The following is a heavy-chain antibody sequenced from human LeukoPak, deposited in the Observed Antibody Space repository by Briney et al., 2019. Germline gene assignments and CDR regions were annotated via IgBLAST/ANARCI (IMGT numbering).Heavy chain of an antibody. D-gene: IGHD6-6*01. CDR3: ASSRYSSSSVWFDP. J-gene: IGHJ5*02. V-gene: IGHV1-8*02. Sequence: ASVKVSCKASGYTFTSYYMHWVRQATGQGLEWMGWMNPSSGNTGYAQKFQGRVTMTRNTSISTAYMELSSLRSEDTAVYYCASSRYSSSSVWFDPWGQGTLVTVSS. CDR2: MNPSSGNT. CDR1: GYTFTSYY.